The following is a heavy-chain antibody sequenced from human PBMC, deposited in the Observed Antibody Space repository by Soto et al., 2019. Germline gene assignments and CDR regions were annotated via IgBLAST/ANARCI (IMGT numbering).Heavy chain of an antibody. V-gene: IGHV3-21*01. CDR1: GFTFSSYS. D-gene: IGHD3-22*01. CDR3: AHNPRGSSGYWYYFDY. Sequence: EVQLVESGGGLVKPGGSLRLSCAASGFTFSSYSMNWARRAPGKGREWASSISSSSSYIYYATSVKGRFTISRDNTKNSLYLQMNSLRAEDTAVYYCAHNPRGSSGYWYYFDYWGQGTLVTVSS. CDR2: ISSSSSYI. J-gene: IGHJ4*02.